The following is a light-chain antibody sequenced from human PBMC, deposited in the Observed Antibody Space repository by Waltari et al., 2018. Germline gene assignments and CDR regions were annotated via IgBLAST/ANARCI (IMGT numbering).Light chain of an antibody. CDR1: QSLLSSPNNKDF. CDR2: WAS. CDR3: QQYYGTPIT. V-gene: IGKV4-1*01. J-gene: IGKJ5*01. Sequence: DIVMTQSPDSLAVSLGERATLNCKSSQSLLSSPNNKDFLIWYQQKPGQPPKVLFYWASARESGVPDRFSGSGSGTDFTLTISSLQAEDVAIYYCQQYYGTPITFGQGTRLEI.